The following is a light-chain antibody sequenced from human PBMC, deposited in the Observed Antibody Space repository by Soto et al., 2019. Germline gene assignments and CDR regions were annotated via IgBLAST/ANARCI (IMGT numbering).Light chain of an antibody. CDR3: AAWDDSLQGV. CDR2: SNN. V-gene: IGLV1-44*01. Sequence: QSVLRQPPSASGTRGQRVTISCSGSSSNIGSNTVNWYQQLPGTAPKLLIYSNNQRPSGVPDRFSGSKSGTSASLAISGLQSEDEADYYCAAWDDSLQGVFGTGTKVTVL. CDR1: SSNIGSNT. J-gene: IGLJ1*01.